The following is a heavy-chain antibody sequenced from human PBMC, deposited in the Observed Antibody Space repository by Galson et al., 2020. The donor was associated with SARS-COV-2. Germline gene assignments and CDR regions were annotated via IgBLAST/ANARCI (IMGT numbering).Heavy chain of an antibody. J-gene: IGHJ6*02. CDR3: ARETTVVTGPEGGMVV. V-gene: IGHV1-2*04. Sequence: ASVKVSCKASGYTFTGYYMHWVRQAPGQGLEWMGWINPNSGGTNYAQKFQGWVTMTRDTSISTAYMELSRLRSDDTAVYYCARETTVVTGPEGGMVVWGQGTTVTVSS. CDR2: INPNSGGT. D-gene: IGHD4-17*01. CDR1: GYTFTGYY.